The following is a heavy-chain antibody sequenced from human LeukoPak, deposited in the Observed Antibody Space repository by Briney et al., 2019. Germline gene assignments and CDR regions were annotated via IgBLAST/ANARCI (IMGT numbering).Heavy chain of an antibody. CDR1: GFTFPHYG. CDR3: TRGDGDDVEFFDL. Sequence: PGGSLRLSCVASGFTFPHYGVSWVRQAPGKGLEWVSGIRWSGGTVGYVDSVKGRLTISRDDAKNSVYLQMNNLGVDDTAFYYCTRGDGDDVEFFDLWGRGTLVTVSS. V-gene: IGHV3-20*04. CDR2: IRWSGGTV. D-gene: IGHD4-17*01. J-gene: IGHJ2*01.